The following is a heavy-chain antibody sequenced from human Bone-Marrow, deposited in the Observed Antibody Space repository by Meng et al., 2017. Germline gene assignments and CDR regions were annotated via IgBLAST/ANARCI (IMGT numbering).Heavy chain of an antibody. CDR2: INTNTGNP. Sequence: GESLKISCAASGFTFTSYAMNWVRQAPGQGLEWMGWINTNTGNPTYAQGFTGRFVFSLDTSVSTAYLQISSLKAEDTAVYYCAAAGNFDYWGQGTLVTVSS. CDR3: AAAGNFDY. J-gene: IGHJ4*02. D-gene: IGHD6-13*01. CDR1: GFTFTSYA. V-gene: IGHV7-4-1*02.